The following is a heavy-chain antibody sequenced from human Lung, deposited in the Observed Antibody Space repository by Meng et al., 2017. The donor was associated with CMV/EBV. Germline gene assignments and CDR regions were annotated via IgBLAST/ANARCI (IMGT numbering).Heavy chain of an antibody. D-gene: IGHD4-23*01. CDR1: GDIVSSNSAA. V-gene: IGHV6-1*01. CDR2: TYYRSKWYH. Sequence: VTLAQSRPGLGKPPQTLSLTCAISGDIVSSNSAAWHWIRQSPSRGLEWLGRTYYRSKWYHEYAVSVKSRITISPDTPKNQFSLQLNSMTPEDTAVYYCARGINGGCGDWGEGTLVTVSS. CDR3: ARGINGGCGD. J-gene: IGHJ4*02.